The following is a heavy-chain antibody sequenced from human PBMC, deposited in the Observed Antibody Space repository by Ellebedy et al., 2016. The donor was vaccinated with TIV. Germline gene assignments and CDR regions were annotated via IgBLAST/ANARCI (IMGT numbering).Heavy chain of an antibody. CDR3: ASGPSKGSYNWFDP. CDR1: GFTFSSYW. J-gene: IGHJ5*02. V-gene: IGHV3-7*01. CDR2: IKQDGSEK. Sequence: GESLKISXAASGFTFSSYWMSWVRQAPGKGLEWVANIKQDGSEKYYVDSVKGRFTISRDNAKNSLYLQMNSLRAEDTAVYYCASGPSKGSYNWFDPWGQGTLVTVSS.